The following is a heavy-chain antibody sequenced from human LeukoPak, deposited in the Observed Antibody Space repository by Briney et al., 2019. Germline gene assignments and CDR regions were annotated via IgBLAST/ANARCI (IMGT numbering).Heavy chain of an antibody. Sequence: SQTLSLTCAISGDSLSSNSAAWNWIRQSPSRGLEWLGRTQYRSRWFNDYAVSVKSRITIDPDTSKNQFSLHLNSVTPEDTAVYYCTKVAAGGGYYGMDVWSKGTTVTVSS. V-gene: IGHV6-1*01. CDR1: GDSLSSNSAA. CDR2: TQYRSRWFN. D-gene: IGHD6-25*01. J-gene: IGHJ6*04. CDR3: TKVAAGGGYYGMDV.